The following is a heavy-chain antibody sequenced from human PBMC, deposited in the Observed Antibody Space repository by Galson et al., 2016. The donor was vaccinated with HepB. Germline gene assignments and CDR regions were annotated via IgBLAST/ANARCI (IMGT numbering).Heavy chain of an antibody. V-gene: IGHV2-70*01. J-gene: IGHJ6*02. D-gene: IGHD4-17*01. CDR2: IDWNGNK. CDR1: GFSLSTSGMA. Sequence: ALVKPTQTPTMTCTFSGFSLSTSGMAVSWIRQLPGKALEWLAVIDWNGNKFYSPSLTTRLTISKDTYKNQVVLTLTNMDPVDTATYFCARYLRSHGYYVMDVWGQGTTVTVSS. CDR3: ARYLRSHGYYVMDV.